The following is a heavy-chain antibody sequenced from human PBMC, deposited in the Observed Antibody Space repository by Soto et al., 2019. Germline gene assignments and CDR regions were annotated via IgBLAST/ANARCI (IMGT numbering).Heavy chain of an antibody. V-gene: IGHV3-7*01. Sequence: EVQLVESGGGLVQPGGSLRLSCTASGFSLSTSWMTWVRQAPGKGLEWVANIMQDGSDKYYVDSVKGRFTISRDNAKKALYQQMTSMRAADTAVDYCASKRLYFYGLDVWGRGTTVTVSS. J-gene: IGHJ6*02. CDR2: IMQDGSDK. CDR1: GFSLSTSW. D-gene: IGHD4-17*01. CDR3: ASKRLYFYGLDV.